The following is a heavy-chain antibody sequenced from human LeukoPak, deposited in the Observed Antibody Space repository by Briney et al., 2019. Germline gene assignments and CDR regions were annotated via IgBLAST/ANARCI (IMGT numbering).Heavy chain of an antibody. J-gene: IGHJ4*02. CDR2: IKRKADGGTT. Sequence: GGSLRLSCAASGFTFSNAWMSWVRQAPGKGLEWVGLIKRKADGGTTDYAAPVKDRFTISRDDSKTTLYLQMNSLKPDDTAVYFCNTGTAAADYWGQGTQVTVSS. CDR3: NTGTAAADY. D-gene: IGHD6-25*01. CDR1: GFTFSNAW. V-gene: IGHV3-15*01.